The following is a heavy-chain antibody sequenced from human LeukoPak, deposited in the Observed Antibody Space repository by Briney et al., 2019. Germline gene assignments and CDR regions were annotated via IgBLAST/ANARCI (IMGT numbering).Heavy chain of an antibody. Sequence: PGGSLRLSCAASGFTFSSYAMSWVRQAPGEGLECVSAISGSGDSTYYADSVKGRFTISRDNSKNTLYLQMNSLRAEDTAVYYCAKPIWAENYGDYTPFDYWGQGTLVTVSS. CDR1: GFTFSSYA. CDR2: ISGSGDST. J-gene: IGHJ4*02. V-gene: IGHV3-23*01. CDR3: AKPIWAENYGDYTPFDY. D-gene: IGHD4-17*01.